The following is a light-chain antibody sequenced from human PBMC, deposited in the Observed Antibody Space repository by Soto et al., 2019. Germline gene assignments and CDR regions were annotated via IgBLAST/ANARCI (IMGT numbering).Light chain of an antibody. CDR3: CSYAGSSTYYV. J-gene: IGLJ1*01. V-gene: IGLV2-23*02. CDR2: EVS. Sequence: QSALTQPASVSGSPGQSITISCTGTSSDVGSYNLVSWYQQHPGKAPKVMIYEVSKRPSRVSNRFSGSKSGNTASLTISGLQAEDEADYYCCSYAGSSTYYVFGTGTKVTVL. CDR1: SSDVGSYNL.